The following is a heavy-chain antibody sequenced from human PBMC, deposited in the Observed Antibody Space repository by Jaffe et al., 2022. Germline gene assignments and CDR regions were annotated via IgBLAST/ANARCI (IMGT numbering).Heavy chain of an antibody. CDR3: ARPPITYYDFWSGYYSAFDI. CDR1: GYSFTSYW. Sequence: EVQLVQSGAEVKKPGESLKISCKGSGYSFTSYWIGWVRQMPGKGLEWMGIIYPGDSDTRYSPSFQGQVTISADKSISTAYLQWSSLKASDTAMYYCARPPITYYDFWSGYYSAFDIWGQGTMVTVSS. D-gene: IGHD3-3*01. V-gene: IGHV5-51*03. J-gene: IGHJ3*02. CDR2: IYPGDSDT.